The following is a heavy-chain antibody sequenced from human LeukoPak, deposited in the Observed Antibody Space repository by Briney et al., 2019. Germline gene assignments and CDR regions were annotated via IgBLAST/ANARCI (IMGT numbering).Heavy chain of an antibody. CDR1: GGSINSGGFY. D-gene: IGHD3-10*02. Sequence: SETLSLTCIVSGGSINSGGFYWSWIRQRPGEGLEWIGYVYYSGSTFYNPSLKSRVTISVDTSRSQFSLKLRSVTAADTAVYCCARDMSVAHWFFDLWGRGTLVTVSS. CDR3: ARDMSVAHWFFDL. V-gene: IGHV4-31*03. CDR2: VYYSGST. J-gene: IGHJ2*01.